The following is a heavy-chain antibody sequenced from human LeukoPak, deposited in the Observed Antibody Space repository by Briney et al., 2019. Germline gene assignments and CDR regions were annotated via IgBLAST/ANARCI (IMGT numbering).Heavy chain of an antibody. D-gene: IGHD4-17*01. CDR2: ISSSSSYI. CDR1: GFTFSSYS. V-gene: IGHV3-21*01. Sequence: GGSLRLSCAASGFTFSSYSMNWVRQAPGKGLEWVSSISSSSSYIYYADSVKGGFTISRDNAKNSLYMQMNRLRAEDTAVYFCARETSYGYSPSGDAFDNWGQGTMVTVSS. J-gene: IGHJ3*02. CDR3: ARETSYGYSPSGDAFDN.